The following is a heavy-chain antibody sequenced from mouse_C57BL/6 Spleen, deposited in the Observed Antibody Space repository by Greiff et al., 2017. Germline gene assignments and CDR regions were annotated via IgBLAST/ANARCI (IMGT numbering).Heavy chain of an antibody. V-gene: IGHV1-53*01. J-gene: IGHJ4*01. Sequence: QVQLQQPGTELVKPGASVKLSCKASGYTFTSYWLHWVKQRPGQGLEWIGNINPSNGGTNYNEKFKSKATLTVDKSSSTAYMQLSSLTSEDSAVYYCARLYYYGSKPYYYAMDYWGQGTSVTVSS. D-gene: IGHD1-1*01. CDR1: GYTFTSYW. CDR3: ARLYYYGSKPYYYAMDY. CDR2: INPSNGGT.